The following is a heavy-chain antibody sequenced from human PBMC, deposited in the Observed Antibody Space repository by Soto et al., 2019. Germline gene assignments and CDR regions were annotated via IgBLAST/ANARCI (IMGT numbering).Heavy chain of an antibody. D-gene: IGHD6-13*01. CDR2: ISGSGGTT. CDR1: GFTFSTYW. CDR3: AYSSTPFDY. V-gene: IGHV3-23*01. J-gene: IGHJ4*02. Sequence: GGSLRLSCAASGFTFSTYWMNWVRQAPGKGLEWVSAISGSGGTTYYADSVKGRFTISRDNSKNTLYLQMNSLRAEDTAVYYCAYSSTPFDYWGQGTLVTVSS.